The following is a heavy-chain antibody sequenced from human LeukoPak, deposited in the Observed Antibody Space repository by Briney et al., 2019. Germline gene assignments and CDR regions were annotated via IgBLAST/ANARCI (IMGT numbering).Heavy chain of an antibody. J-gene: IGHJ4*02. V-gene: IGHV1-8*02. Sequence: ASVKVSCKASGYIFTSFGISWARQATGQGLEWMGWMNPNSGNTGYAQKFQGRVTMTRNTSISTAYMELSSLRSEDTAVYYCARGMLYYYGSGSYYNEDYWGQGTLVTVSS. D-gene: IGHD3-10*01. CDR2: MNPNSGNT. CDR3: ARGMLYYYGSGSYYNEDY. CDR1: GYIFTSFG.